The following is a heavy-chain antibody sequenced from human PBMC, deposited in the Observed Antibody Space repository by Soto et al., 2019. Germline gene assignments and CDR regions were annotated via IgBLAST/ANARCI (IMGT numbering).Heavy chain of an antibody. CDR1: GFTFSSYG. Sequence: GGSLRLSCAASGFTFSSYGMHWVRQAPGKGLEWVAVISYDGSNKYYADSVKGRFTISRDNSKNTLYLQMNSLRAEDTAVYYCAKEGGSGYFIDYWGQGTLVTVSS. CDR2: ISYDGSNK. J-gene: IGHJ4*02. CDR3: AKEGGSGYFIDY. V-gene: IGHV3-30*18. D-gene: IGHD3-22*01.